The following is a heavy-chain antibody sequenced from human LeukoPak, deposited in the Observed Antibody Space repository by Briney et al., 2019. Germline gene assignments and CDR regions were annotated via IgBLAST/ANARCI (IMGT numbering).Heavy chain of an antibody. V-gene: IGHV6-1*01. CDR3: ARGSSSNSWYFDY. Sequence: SQTLSLTCAISGDSVSSNSAAWNWIRQSPSRGLEWLGRTYYRSTWYNDYALSVKSRIVINPDTSKNQFSLQLNSVTPEDTAVYYCARGSSSNSWYFDYWGQGTLVTVSS. J-gene: IGHJ4*02. CDR2: TYYRSTWYN. D-gene: IGHD6-13*01. CDR1: GDSVSSNSAA.